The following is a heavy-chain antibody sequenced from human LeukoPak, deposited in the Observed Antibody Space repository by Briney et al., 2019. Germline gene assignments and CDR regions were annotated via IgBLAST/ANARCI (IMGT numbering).Heavy chain of an antibody. V-gene: IGHV1-46*01. J-gene: IGHJ4*02. Sequence: ASVKVSCKASGYTFTSYYMHWVRQAPGQGLEWMGIINPSGGSTSNAQKFQGRVTMTRDTSTSTVYMELSSLRSEDTAVYYCARETYYYDSSGYRPLDYWGQGTLVTVSS. CDR3: ARETYYYDSSGYRPLDY. CDR1: GYTFTSYY. D-gene: IGHD3-22*01. CDR2: INPSGGST.